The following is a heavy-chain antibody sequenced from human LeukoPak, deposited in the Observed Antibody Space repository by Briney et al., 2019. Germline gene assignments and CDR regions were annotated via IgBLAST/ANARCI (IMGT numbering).Heavy chain of an antibody. CDR1: GFTFSSSA. Sequence: GGSLRLSCAASGFTFSSSAMNWVRRAPGKGLEWVSASGTAGDTYYADSVKGRFTISRDDSKNTLFLQMTSLRAEDTAVYYCAKKTPGTHPFDSWGQGTLVTVSP. CDR3: AKKTPGTHPFDS. D-gene: IGHD6-13*01. CDR2: SGTAGDT. J-gene: IGHJ4*02. V-gene: IGHV3-23*01.